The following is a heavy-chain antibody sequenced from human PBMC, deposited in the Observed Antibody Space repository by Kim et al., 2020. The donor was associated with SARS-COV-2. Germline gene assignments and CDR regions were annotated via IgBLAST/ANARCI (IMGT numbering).Heavy chain of an antibody. CDR3: AKGGRYDFYFPFDY. J-gene: IGHJ4*02. CDR2: ISGSGHTT. D-gene: IGHD2-21*02. CDR1: GFTFSSYA. Sequence: LSLTCAASGFTFSSYAMSWVRQAPGKGLEWVSAISGSGHTTYYADSVKGRFTISRDNSKNTLYLQMNSLRAEDTSVYYCAKGGRYDFYFPFDYWGQGTLVTVSS. V-gene: IGHV3-23*01.